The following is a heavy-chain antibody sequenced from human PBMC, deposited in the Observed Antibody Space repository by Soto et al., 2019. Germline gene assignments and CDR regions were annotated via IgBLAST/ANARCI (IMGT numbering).Heavy chain of an antibody. J-gene: IGHJ5*02. D-gene: IGHD6-13*01. CDR1: GYTFTSYG. V-gene: IGHV1-3*01. CDR3: VRRHVSATGIDWFDP. CDR2: INAANGDT. Sequence: ASVKVSCKASGYTFTSYGIHWVRQAPGQRLEWMGWINAANGDTKYSPKFQGRVTITRDTSASTAYIELSSLRSEDTAVYYCVRRHVSATGIDWFDPWGQGTLVTVYS.